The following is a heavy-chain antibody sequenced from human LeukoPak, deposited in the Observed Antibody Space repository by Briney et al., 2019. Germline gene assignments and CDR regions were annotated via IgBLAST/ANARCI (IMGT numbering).Heavy chain of an antibody. CDR3: TKSRGIYDNSGWRTFDY. Sequence: GGSLRLSCAASGFTFSSYAMTWVRQAPGKGLEWVSVISETVGITYYADSVKGRFTVSRDNSENTLYLHMNSLRAEDTAVYYCTKSRGIYDNSGWRTFDYWGQGTLVTVSS. D-gene: IGHD6-19*01. V-gene: IGHV3-23*01. J-gene: IGHJ4*02. CDR1: GFTFSSYA. CDR2: ISETVGIT.